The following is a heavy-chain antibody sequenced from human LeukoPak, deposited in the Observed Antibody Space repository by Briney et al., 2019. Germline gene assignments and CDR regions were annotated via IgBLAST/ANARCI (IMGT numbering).Heavy chain of an antibody. V-gene: IGHV1-8*01. CDR3: ARGYSSGGSGLMDV. CDR2: MNPNSGNT. D-gene: IGHD2-15*01. CDR1: RYTFTSYD. Sequence: ASVKVSCKASRYTFTSYDINWVRQATGQGLEWMGWMNPNSGNTGYAQKFQGRVTMTRNTSISTAYMELSSLRSEDTAVYYCARGYSSGGSGLMDVWGKGTTVTVSS. J-gene: IGHJ6*03.